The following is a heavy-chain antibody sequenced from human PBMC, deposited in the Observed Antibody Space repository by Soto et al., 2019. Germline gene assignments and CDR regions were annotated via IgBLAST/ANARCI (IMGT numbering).Heavy chain of an antibody. J-gene: IGHJ6*02. CDR3: ASPSYYYDSSGYYDYYYGMDV. D-gene: IGHD3-22*01. CDR1: GYTFTGYY. V-gene: IGHV1-69*06. Sequence: QVQLVQSGAEVKKPGASVKVSCKASGYTFTGYYMHWVRQAPGQGLEWMGWIIPIFGTANYAQKFQGRVTITADKSTSTAYMELSSLRSEDTAVYYCASPSYYYDSSGYYDYYYGMDVWGQGTTVTVSS. CDR2: IIPIFGTA.